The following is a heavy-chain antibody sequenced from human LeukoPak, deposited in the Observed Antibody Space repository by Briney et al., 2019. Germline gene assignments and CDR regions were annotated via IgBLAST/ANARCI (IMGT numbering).Heavy chain of an antibody. V-gene: IGHV3-23*01. J-gene: IGHJ4*02. CDR3: AREQNIRGVIIIVDS. CDR2: ISGSGGGT. Sequence: GGSLRLSCAASGFTFSSYTMTWVRQAQATGLEWVSSISGSGGGTYYADSVKGRFTISRDNSKNTLYLEVNGLRADDTAIYYCAREQNIRGVIIIVDSWGQGTLVTVSS. CDR1: GFTFSSYT. D-gene: IGHD3-10*01.